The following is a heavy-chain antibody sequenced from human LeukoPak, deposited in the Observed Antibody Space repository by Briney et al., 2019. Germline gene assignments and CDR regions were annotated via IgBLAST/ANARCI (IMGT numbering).Heavy chain of an antibody. J-gene: IGHJ4*02. CDR2: IKQDGSEK. Sequence: GGSLRLSCAASGFTFSSYAMSWVRQAPGEGLEWVANIKQDGSEKTYVDSVRGRFTISRDNAKNSLYLQMNNLRAEDTGVYYCTRNTGDYWGQGTLVTVSS. CDR1: GFTFSSYA. CDR3: TRNTGDY. V-gene: IGHV3-7*01. D-gene: IGHD1-14*01.